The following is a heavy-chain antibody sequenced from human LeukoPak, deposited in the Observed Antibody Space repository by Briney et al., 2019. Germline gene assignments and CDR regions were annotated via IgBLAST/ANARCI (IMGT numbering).Heavy chain of an antibody. CDR1: GGSISSYD. CDR3: ARRDLNGGNFDY. J-gene: IGHJ4*02. V-gene: IGHV4-59*01. D-gene: IGHD3-16*01. Sequence: SETLSLTCTVSGGSISSYDWSWVRQPPGKGLEWVGYIYYSGSTNYNPSLKRRVTISVDTSKNQFSLKLSSVTAADTAVYYCARRDLNGGNFDYWGQGTLVTVSS. CDR2: IYYSGST.